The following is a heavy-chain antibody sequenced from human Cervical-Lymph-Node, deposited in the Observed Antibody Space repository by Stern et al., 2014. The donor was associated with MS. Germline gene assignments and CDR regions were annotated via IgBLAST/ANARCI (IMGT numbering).Heavy chain of an antibody. CDR3: AKYRLFCSGGGCYAMDV. V-gene: IGHV3-30*18. CDR2: ISNDGNEK. J-gene: IGHJ6*02. CDR1: GFTLRSYG. Sequence: QVQLVESGGGVVQPGRSLRLSCAASGFTLRSYGMHWVRQAPGKGLEWGAVISNDGNEKYYTDSVKGRFTISRDNSKNTLYLQMNSLRTEDTAVYYCAKYRLFCSGGGCYAMDVWGQGTTVTVSS. D-gene: IGHD2-15*01.